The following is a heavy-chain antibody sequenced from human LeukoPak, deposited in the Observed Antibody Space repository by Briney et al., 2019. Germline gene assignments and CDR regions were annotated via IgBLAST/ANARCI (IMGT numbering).Heavy chain of an antibody. D-gene: IGHD2/OR15-2a*01. J-gene: IGHJ3*02. CDR1: GFTFSSYA. CDR3: ARGFLKAFDI. Sequence: GGSLRLSCAASGFTFSSYAMHWVRQAPGKGLEYVSAISSNGGSTYYANSVKGRFTISRDNAKNSLYLQMNSLRAEDTAVYYCARGFLKAFDIWGQGTMVTVSS. V-gene: IGHV3-64*01. CDR2: ISSNGGST.